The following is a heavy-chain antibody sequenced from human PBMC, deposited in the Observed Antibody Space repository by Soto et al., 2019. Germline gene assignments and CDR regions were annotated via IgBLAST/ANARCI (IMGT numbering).Heavy chain of an antibody. Sequence: QVQLVQSGAEVKKPGASVKVSCKASGYTFTSYYMHWVRQAPGQGLEWMGIINPSGGSTSYAQKFQGGVTMTRDTSTSTVYMELSSLRSEDTAVYYCARNGRRHCSSTSCYESQYYYYYYYMDVWGKGTTVTVSS. V-gene: IGHV1-46*03. D-gene: IGHD2-2*01. J-gene: IGHJ6*03. CDR2: INPSGGST. CDR3: ARNGRRHCSSTSCYESQYYYYYYYMDV. CDR1: GYTFTSYY.